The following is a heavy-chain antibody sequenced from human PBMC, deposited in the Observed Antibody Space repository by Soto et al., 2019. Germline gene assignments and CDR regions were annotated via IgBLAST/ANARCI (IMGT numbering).Heavy chain of an antibody. Sequence: GGSLRLSCAASGFTFINYAMTWVRQAPGKGLEWVSGIDDAGAYTYYAESMKGRFTISRDNSKNTVYLQLNSLRDEDTAVYYCAREMGACSDSSCYPGPYDSWGQGTLVTVSS. V-gene: IGHV3-23*01. CDR2: IDDAGAYT. J-gene: IGHJ5*02. D-gene: IGHD3-16*01. CDR3: AREMGACSDSSCYPGPYDS. CDR1: GFTFINYA.